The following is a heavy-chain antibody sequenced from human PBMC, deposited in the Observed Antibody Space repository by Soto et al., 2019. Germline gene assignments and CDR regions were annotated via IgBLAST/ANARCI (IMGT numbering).Heavy chain of an antibody. CDR1: GYSFTSYG. V-gene: IGHV1-18*01. CDR3: GRCRVNTYAMDV. CDR2: ISPHNGNT. J-gene: IGHJ6*02. Sequence: ASVKVSCKASGYSFTSYGINWVQQAPGQGPEWMGWISPHNGNTNYAQNVKGRVSMTTDISTNTVHLEVRSLRSDDTAVYYCGRCRVNTYAMDVWGQGTTVTVSS.